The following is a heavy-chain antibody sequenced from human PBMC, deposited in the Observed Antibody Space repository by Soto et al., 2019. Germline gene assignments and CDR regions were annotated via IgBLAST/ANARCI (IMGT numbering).Heavy chain of an antibody. CDR2: RYYSEST. V-gene: IGHV4-31*03. D-gene: IGHD2-15*01. CDR3: ARTNCSGGSCLSWSLDY. Sequence: SLTLSLPCIPSAGSITTHGYYWSRIRQHPGTGLQWFGHRYYSESTYYNPSLKSRVSISLDTSKNQFSLMLSFVTAADTAMYYCARTNCSGGSCLSWSLDYGGEGTRVTV. CDR1: AGSITTHGYY. J-gene: IGHJ4*02.